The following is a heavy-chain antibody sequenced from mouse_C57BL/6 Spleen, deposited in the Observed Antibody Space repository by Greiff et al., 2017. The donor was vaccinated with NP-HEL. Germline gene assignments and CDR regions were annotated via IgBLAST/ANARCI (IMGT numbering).Heavy chain of an antibody. J-gene: IGHJ2*01. CDR1: GYTFTDYE. Sequence: QVQLKQSGAELVRPGASVTLSCKASGYTFTDYEMHWVKQTPVHGLEWIGAIDPETGGTAYNQKFKGKAILTADKSSSTAYMELRSLTSEDSAVYYCTREGYGPFDYWGQGTTLTVSS. D-gene: IGHD2-10*02. V-gene: IGHV1-15*01. CDR3: TREGYGPFDY. CDR2: IDPETGGT.